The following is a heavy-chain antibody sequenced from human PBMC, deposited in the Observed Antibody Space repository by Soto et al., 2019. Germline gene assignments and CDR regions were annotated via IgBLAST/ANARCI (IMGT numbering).Heavy chain of an antibody. CDR1: GYTCTSYY. CDR3: ERINDSSGSPYYDYGMDV. Sequence: ASVKVSCKASGYTCTSYYMHWVRQAPGQGLEWMGIINPRGGSTSYAQKFQGRVTMTRDTSTSTVYMELSSLRSEDTAVYYCERINDSSGSPYYDYGMDVWGQGNRVAVSS. J-gene: IGHJ6*02. CDR2: INPRGGST. V-gene: IGHV1-46*01. D-gene: IGHD3-22*01.